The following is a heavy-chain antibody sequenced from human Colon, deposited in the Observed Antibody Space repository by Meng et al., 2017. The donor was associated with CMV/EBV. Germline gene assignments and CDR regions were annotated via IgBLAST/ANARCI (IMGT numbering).Heavy chain of an antibody. CDR2: IGIEHYSGTL. V-gene: IGHV3-49*04. D-gene: IGHD3-16*01. CDR1: GFTFADYC. J-gene: IGHJ4*02. Sequence: GESLKISCTASGFTFADYCMTWVRQAPGKGLEWVGFIGIEHYSGTLQYAASVKGRFTISRDDSKNIAYLQMNSLRPEDTAVYYCTRWGTETQQLLPYWGQGTLVTVSS. CDR3: TRWGTETQQLLPY.